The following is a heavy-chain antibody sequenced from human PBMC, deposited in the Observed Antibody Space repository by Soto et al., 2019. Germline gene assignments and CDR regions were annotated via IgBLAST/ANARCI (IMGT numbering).Heavy chain of an antibody. CDR2: INAGNGNT. Sequence: GASVKVSCKASGYTFTSYAMHWVRQAPGQRLEWMGWINAGNGNTKYSQKFQGRVTITRDTSASTAYMELSSLRSEDTAVYYCARQWAYYDFWSGYSTNYYYYGMDVWGQGTTVTVSS. V-gene: IGHV1-3*01. CDR1: GYTFTSYA. J-gene: IGHJ6*02. CDR3: ARQWAYYDFWSGYSTNYYYYGMDV. D-gene: IGHD3-3*01.